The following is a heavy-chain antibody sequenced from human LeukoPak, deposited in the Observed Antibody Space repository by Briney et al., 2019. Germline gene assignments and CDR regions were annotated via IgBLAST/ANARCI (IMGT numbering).Heavy chain of an antibody. CDR2: NNPNSGGT. J-gene: IGHJ4*02. CDR1: RYTFNSYW. D-gene: IGHD1-1*01. Sequence: ASVKVYCKASRYTFNSYWMHWEGQATAQGVEWIQQNNPNSGGTDYAQKYQGRVTMTRDTSISTAYMELSRLRSDDTAVYYCARVPVTFNWNDGLWSFDYWGQGTLVTVSS. CDR3: ARVPVTFNWNDGLWSFDY. V-gene: IGHV1-2*06.